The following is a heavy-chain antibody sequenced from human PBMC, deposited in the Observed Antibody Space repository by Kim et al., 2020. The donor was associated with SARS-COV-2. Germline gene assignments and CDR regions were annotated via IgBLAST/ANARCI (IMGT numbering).Heavy chain of an antibody. V-gene: IGHV4-39*01. Sequence: SRVTISVDTSKNQFSLKLSSVTAADTAVYYCAIQYYYDSSGYFRRGYFDYWGQGTLVTVSS. J-gene: IGHJ4*02. CDR3: AIQYYYDSSGYFRRGYFDY. D-gene: IGHD3-22*01.